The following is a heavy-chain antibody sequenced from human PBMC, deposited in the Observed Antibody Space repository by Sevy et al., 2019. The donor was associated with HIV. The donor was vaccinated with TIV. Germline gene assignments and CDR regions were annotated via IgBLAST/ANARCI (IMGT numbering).Heavy chain of an antibody. D-gene: IGHD3-16*01. Sequence: SETLSLTCTVSGGSISSGGYFWSWIRQHPGKGLEWIGYIYDSGSTYYNPSLKSRVTLSVDKSKNQLSLKLSSVTAADTAVYYCARDSSHVEITMIKGFDPWGQGTLVTVSS. CDR2: IYDSGST. CDR1: GGSISSGGYF. CDR3: ARDSSHVEITMIKGFDP. J-gene: IGHJ5*02. V-gene: IGHV4-31*03.